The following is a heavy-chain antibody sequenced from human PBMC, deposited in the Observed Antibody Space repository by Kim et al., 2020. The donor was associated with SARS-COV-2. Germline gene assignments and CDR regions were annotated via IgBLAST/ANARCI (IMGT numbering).Heavy chain of an antibody. J-gene: IGHJ4*02. CDR2: TYYRSKWSS. CDR1: GDSLSSNTVA. Sequence: SQTLSLTCVISGDSLSSNTVAWSWIRQSPSGGLEWLGRTYYRSKWSSDYAVSVKSRIIINADPSKNQFSLHLNSVTPDDTATYYCVRYSGWYYFDYWGEGTLIIVSS. D-gene: IGHD6-19*01. CDR3: VRYSGWYYFDY. V-gene: IGHV6-1*01.